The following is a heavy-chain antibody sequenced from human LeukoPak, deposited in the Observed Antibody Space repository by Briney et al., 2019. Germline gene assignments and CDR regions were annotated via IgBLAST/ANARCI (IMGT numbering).Heavy chain of an antibody. CDR1: GFTFSDYY. Sequence: GGSLRLSCAASGFTFSDYYMSWIRQAPGKGLEWVSYISSSGSSIHYADSVKGRFTISRDNAKNSLYLQMNSLRAEDTAVYFCAKSAFYDRLYFDSWGQGTLVTASS. V-gene: IGHV3-11*01. J-gene: IGHJ4*02. CDR2: ISSSGSSI. D-gene: IGHD2/OR15-2a*01. CDR3: AKSAFYDRLYFDS.